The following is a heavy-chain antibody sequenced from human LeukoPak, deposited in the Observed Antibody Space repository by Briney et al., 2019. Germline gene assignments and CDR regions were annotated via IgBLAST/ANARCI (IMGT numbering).Heavy chain of an antibody. CDR3: ARDSSRFGEIVDY. CDR2: ISYDGSNK. CDR1: GFTFSSYA. D-gene: IGHD3-10*01. V-gene: IGHV3-30-3*01. Sequence: GGSLRLSCAASGFTFSSYAMHWVRQAPGKGLEWVAVISYDGSNKYYADSVKGRFTISRDNSKNTLYLQMNSLRAEDTAVYYYARDSSRFGEIVDYWGQGTLVTVSS. J-gene: IGHJ4*02.